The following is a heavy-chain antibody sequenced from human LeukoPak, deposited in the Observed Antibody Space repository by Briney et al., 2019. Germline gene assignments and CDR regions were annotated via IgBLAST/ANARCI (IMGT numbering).Heavy chain of an antibody. D-gene: IGHD2-15*01. V-gene: IGHV1-2*02. CDR3: ARDIDSYNYYYYMDV. J-gene: IGHJ6*03. CDR1: GYTFTCYY. CDR2: INPNRGGT. Sequence: ASVKVSCKASGYTFTCYYMHWVRQAPGQGLEWMGWINPNRGGTNYAQKFQGRVTMTRDTSISTAYMELSRLRSDDTAVYYCARDIDSYNYYYYMDVWGKGTTVTISS.